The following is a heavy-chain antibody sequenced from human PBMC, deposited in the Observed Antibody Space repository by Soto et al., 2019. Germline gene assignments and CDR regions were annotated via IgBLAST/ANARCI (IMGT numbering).Heavy chain of an antibody. CDR1: GFTFSSYG. J-gene: IGHJ6*02. CDR2: IWYDGSNK. D-gene: IGHD6-13*01. V-gene: IGHV3-33*01. CDR3: ARSMWIAAAGRYYYGMDV. Sequence: PGGSLRLSCAASGFTFSSYGMHWVRQAPGKGLEWVAVIWYDGSNKYYADSVKGRFTISRDNSKNTLYLQMNSLRAEDTAVYYCARSMWIAAAGRYYYGMDVWRQGTTVTVSS.